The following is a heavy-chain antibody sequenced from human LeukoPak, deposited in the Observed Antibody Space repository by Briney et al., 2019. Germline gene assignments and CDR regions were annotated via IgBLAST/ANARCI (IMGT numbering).Heavy chain of an antibody. CDR1: GGTFGSYA. J-gene: IGHJ6*03. CDR3: ARQGAAGKYYYYYMDV. V-gene: IGHV1-69*04. Sequence: GASVKVSCKASGGTFGSYAISWVRQAPGQGLEWMGRIIPILGIANYAQKFQGRVTITADKSTSTAYMELSSLRSEDTAVYYCARQGAAGKYYYYYMDVWGKGTTVTVSS. CDR2: IIPILGIA. D-gene: IGHD6-13*01.